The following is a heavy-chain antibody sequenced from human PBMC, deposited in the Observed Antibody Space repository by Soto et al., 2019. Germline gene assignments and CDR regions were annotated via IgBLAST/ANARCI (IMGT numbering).Heavy chain of an antibody. CDR2: IYYSGST. CDR1: GGSISSGGYY. J-gene: IGHJ4*02. D-gene: IGHD4-17*01. V-gene: IGHV4-31*01. CDR3: ARDADGALYCDYYFDY. Sequence: QVQLQESGPGLVKPSQTLSLTCTVSGGSISSGGYYWSWIRQHPGKGLEWIGYIYYSGSTYYNPSLKSLVTISVDTSKNQFSLKLSSVTAADTAVYYCARDADGALYCDYYFDYWGQGTLVTVSS.